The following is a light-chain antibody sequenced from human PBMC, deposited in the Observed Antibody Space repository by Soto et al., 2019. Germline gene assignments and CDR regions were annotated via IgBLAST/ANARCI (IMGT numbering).Light chain of an antibody. CDR2: GAS. V-gene: IGKV3-20*01. J-gene: IGKJ1*01. Sequence: EIVLTQSPGTLSLSPGERATLSCRASQSVSSSYLAWYQQKPGQAPRLLIYGASSRATGIPDRFSGSGSGTDFTLTIRRLEPEDFAVYYCWQYGSSQGTFGQGTKVEIK. CDR1: QSVSSSY. CDR3: WQYGSSQGT.